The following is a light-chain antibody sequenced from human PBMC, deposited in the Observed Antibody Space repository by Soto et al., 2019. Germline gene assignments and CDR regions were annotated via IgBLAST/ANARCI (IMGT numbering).Light chain of an antibody. CDR1: QSVGSY. CDR2: DTS. J-gene: IGKJ2*03. CDR3: QQRRLWYS. Sequence: EVVLTQSPATLSLSPVERATLSCRASQSVGSYLAWYQQTPGQAPRLLIYDTSNRATGIPARFSGSGSGTEFTLTISILEPEDAAVYFCQQRRLWYSFGQGTKLEIK. V-gene: IGKV3-11*01.